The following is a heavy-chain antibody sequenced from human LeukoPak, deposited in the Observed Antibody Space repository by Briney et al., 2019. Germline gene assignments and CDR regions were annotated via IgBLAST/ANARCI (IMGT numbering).Heavy chain of an antibody. J-gene: IGHJ6*03. V-gene: IGHV4-30-2*01. CDR3: ARLSVIVGSTLEYYYYYMDV. Sequence: SETLSLTCTVSGGSISSGGYYWSWIRQPPGKGLEWIGYIYHSGSTYYNPSLKSRVTISVDRSKNQFSLKLSSVTAADTAVYYCARLSVIVGSTLEYYYYYMDVWGQGTTVTVSS. CDR1: GGSISSGGYY. CDR2: IYHSGST. D-gene: IGHD1-26*01.